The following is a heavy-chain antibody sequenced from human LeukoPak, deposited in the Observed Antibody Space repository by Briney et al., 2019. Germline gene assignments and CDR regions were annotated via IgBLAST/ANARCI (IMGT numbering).Heavy chain of an antibody. CDR3: ASLPRYDFWI. D-gene: IGHD3-3*01. J-gene: IGHJ4*02. Sequence: SETLSLTCTVSGGSISSTNFYWGWIRQPPGKGLERIASIYHSGTTYYNSSLKSRVTISVDTSMKQFSLKLSSVTAADTAVYYCASLPRYDFWIWGQGTLVTVSS. CDR1: GGSISSTNFY. V-gene: IGHV4-39*01. CDR2: IYHSGTT.